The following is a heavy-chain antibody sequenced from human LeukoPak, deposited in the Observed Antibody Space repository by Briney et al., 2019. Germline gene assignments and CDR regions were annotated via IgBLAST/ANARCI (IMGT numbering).Heavy chain of an antibody. D-gene: IGHD3-22*01. CDR1: GGSISSSSYY. V-gene: IGHV4-39*07. CDR3: ARDRDYYDSSGMGYYYYMDV. CDR2: IYYSGST. Sequence: SETLSLTCTVSGGSISSSSYYWGWIRQPPGKGLEWIGSIYYSGSTYYNPSLKSRVTISVDTSKNQFSLKLSSVTAADTAVYYCARDRDYYDSSGMGYYYYMDVWGKGTTVTISS. J-gene: IGHJ6*03.